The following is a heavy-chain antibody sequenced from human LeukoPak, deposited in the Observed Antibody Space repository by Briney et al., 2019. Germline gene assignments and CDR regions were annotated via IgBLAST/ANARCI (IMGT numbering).Heavy chain of an antibody. CDR1: GYTFSSYY. CDR3: ARERAYCSSTSCRGKSDRFDP. D-gene: IGHD2-2*01. V-gene: IGHV1-46*01. CDR2: INPSGGST. J-gene: IGHJ5*02. Sequence: ASVKVSCKASGYTFSSYYMHWVRQAPGQGLEWMGIINPSGGSTSYAQKFQGRITMTRDTSTSTVYMELSSLRSEDTAVYYCARERAYCSSTSCRGKSDRFDPWGKGTLVTVSS.